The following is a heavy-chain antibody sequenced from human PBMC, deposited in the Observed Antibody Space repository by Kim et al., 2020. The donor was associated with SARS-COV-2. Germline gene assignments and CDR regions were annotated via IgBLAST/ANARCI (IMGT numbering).Heavy chain of an antibody. V-gene: IGHV7-4-1*02. CDR1: GYTFTSYA. D-gene: IGHD2-8*02. CDR3: ARGGEGIFCTGGVCWDFDY. Sequence: ASVKVSCKASGYTFTSYAMNWVRQAPGQGLEWMGWINTNTGNPTHAQGFTGRFVFSLDTSVSTAYLQISSLKAEDTAVYYCARGGEGIFCTGGVCWDFDYWGQGTLVTVSS. J-gene: IGHJ4*02. CDR2: INTNTGNP.